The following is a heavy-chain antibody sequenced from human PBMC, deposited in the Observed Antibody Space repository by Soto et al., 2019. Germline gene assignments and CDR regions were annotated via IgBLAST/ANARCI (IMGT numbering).Heavy chain of an antibody. CDR2: INPSGGST. D-gene: IGHD6-19*01. CDR1: GYTFTSYY. Sequence: GASVKVSCKASGYTFTSYYMHWVRQAPGQGLEWMGIINPSGGSTSYAQKFQGRVTMTRDTSTSTVYMELSSLRSEDTAVYYCARDKSPGIAVAGTPVWAFDIWGQGTMVTV. CDR3: ARDKSPGIAVAGTPVWAFDI. V-gene: IGHV1-46*01. J-gene: IGHJ3*02.